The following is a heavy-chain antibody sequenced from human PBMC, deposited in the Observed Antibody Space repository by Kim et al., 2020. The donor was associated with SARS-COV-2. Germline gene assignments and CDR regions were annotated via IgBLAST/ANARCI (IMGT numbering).Heavy chain of an antibody. D-gene: IGHD3-3*01. CDR2: INPKSGGA. J-gene: IGHJ5*02. CDR1: GYTFTDYY. V-gene: IGHV1-2*02. CDR3: ARDATSYEFWSAFLGWFDP. Sequence: ASVKVSCKASGYTFTDYYIHWVRQAPGQGLEWMGWINPKSGGASFAQKFQGRVTMTSDTSISTAFLELSGLRSDDTAVYYCARDATSYEFWSAFLGWFDPWGQGILVTVPS.